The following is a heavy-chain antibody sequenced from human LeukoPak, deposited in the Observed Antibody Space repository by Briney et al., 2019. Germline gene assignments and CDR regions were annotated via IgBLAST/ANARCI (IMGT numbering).Heavy chain of an antibody. CDR2: ISSSSSYI. D-gene: IGHD6-13*01. Sequence: GGSLRLSCAASGCTFSSYSMNWVRQAPGKGLEWVSSISSSSSYIYYADSVKGRFTISRDNAKNSLYLQMNSLRAEDTAVYYCARDLKQQLSPNWFDPWGQGTLVTVSS. V-gene: IGHV3-21*01. J-gene: IGHJ5*02. CDR1: GCTFSSYS. CDR3: ARDLKQQLSPNWFDP.